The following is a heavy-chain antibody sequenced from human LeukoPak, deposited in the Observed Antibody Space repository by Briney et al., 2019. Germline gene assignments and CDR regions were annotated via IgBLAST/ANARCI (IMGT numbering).Heavy chain of an antibody. CDR1: GFTFSSYG. V-gene: IGHV3-33*06. D-gene: IGHD5-12*01. CDR2: IWYDGSNK. Sequence: PGRSLRLSCAASGFTFSSYGMHWVRQAPGKGLEWVAVIWYDGSNKYYADSVKGRFTISRDNSKNTLYLQMNSLRAEDTAVYYCAKGSTIVATITPDYWGQGTLVTVSS. CDR3: AKGSTIVATITPDY. J-gene: IGHJ4*02.